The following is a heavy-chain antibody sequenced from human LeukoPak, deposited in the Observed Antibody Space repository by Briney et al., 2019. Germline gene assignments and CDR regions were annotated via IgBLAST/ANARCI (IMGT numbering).Heavy chain of an antibody. V-gene: IGHV3-48*04. CDR2: ISSSSNTI. D-gene: IGHD3-3*01. CDR3: AKFPSELRFLEWLFFEFDY. Sequence: GGSLRLSCAASGFIFSSYSMNWVRQAPGKGLEWVSYISSSSNTIYYADSVKGRFTISRDNAKNSLYLQMNSLRAEDTAVYYCAKFPSELRFLEWLFFEFDYWGQGTLVTVSS. J-gene: IGHJ4*02. CDR1: GFIFSSYS.